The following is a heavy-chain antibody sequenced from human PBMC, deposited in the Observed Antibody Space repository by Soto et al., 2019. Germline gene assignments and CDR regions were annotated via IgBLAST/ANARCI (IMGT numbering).Heavy chain of an antibody. D-gene: IGHD2-8*01. J-gene: IGHJ4*02. CDR2: SFNGVT. CDR3: ALLSYCTTVNCFYLDY. Sequence: DSVKVSCKTSGYTFTNYCISWVRQAPGQGLEWMGGSFNGVTNYAQNLQGRVTMTTDTSTTTAYMELTSLRSDDTAVYYCALLSYCTTVNCFYLDYWGQGTPVTVSS. CDR1: GYTFTNYC. V-gene: IGHV1-18*01.